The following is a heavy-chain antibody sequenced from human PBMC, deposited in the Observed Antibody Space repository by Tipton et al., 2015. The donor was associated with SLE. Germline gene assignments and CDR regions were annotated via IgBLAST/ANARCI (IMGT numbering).Heavy chain of an antibody. CDR1: GGSFSGYY. CDR2: INHSGNT. Sequence: TLSLTCAVYGGSFSGYYWSWIRQTPGKGLEWIGEINHSGNTNYNPSLKSRVTLSVDTSKNLFSLKLSSVTAADTAVYYCAGDTIFGVAHWGQGSLVTVSA. J-gene: IGHJ4*02. V-gene: IGHV4-34*01. CDR3: AGDTIFGVAH. D-gene: IGHD3-3*01.